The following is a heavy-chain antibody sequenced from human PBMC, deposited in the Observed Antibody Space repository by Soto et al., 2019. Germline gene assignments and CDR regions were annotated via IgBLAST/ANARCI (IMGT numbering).Heavy chain of an antibody. CDR1: GFTFSSYA. D-gene: IGHD6-19*01. J-gene: IGHJ5*02. CDR2: ISGSGGST. CDR3: ANDFGIAVPAPRRFDP. Sequence: PGGSLRLSCAASGFTFSSYAMSWVRQAPGKGLEWVSAISGSGGSTYYADSVKGRFTISRDNSKNTLYLQMNSLRAEDTAVYYCANDFGIAVPAPRRFDPWGQGTLVTVSS. V-gene: IGHV3-23*01.